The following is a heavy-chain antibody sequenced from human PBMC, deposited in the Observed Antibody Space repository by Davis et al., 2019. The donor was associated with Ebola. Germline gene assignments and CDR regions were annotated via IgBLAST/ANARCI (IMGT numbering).Heavy chain of an antibody. D-gene: IGHD7-27*01. CDR3: VRDGWGSLFDY. J-gene: IGHJ4*02. V-gene: IGHV3-7*03. CDR1: GFMFSNYW. CDR2: IKEDGSVK. Sequence: PGGSLRLSCAASGFMFSNYWMAWGRQAPGKGLEWVAHIKEDGSVKDYVDSVKGRFPISRDNAKKSVYLQMNSLRVEDTAVYYCVRDGWGSLFDYWGQGTLVTVSS.